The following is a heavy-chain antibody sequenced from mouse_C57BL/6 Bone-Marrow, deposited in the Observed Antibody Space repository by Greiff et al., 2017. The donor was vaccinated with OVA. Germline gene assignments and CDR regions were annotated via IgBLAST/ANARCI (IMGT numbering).Heavy chain of an antibody. Sequence: EVKVEESGGGLVQPGGSMKLSCVASGFTFSNYWMNWVRQSPEKGLEWVAQIRLKSDNYATHYAESVKGRFTISRDDSKSSVYLQMNNLMAEDTGIYYCTDWGYYGSSPMDYWGQGTSVTVSS. CDR3: TDWGYYGSSPMDY. CDR2: IRLKSDNYAT. D-gene: IGHD1-1*01. J-gene: IGHJ4*01. V-gene: IGHV6-3*01. CDR1: GFTFSNYW.